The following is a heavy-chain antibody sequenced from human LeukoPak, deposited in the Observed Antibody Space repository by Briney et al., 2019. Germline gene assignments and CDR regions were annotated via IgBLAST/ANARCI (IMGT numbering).Heavy chain of an antibody. D-gene: IGHD6-19*01. CDR2: ISGSGGST. CDR3: ARRSGIAVAGAFDY. CDR1: GFTFSSYG. V-gene: IGHV3-23*01. Sequence: GGSLRLSCAASGFTFSSYGMSWVRQAPGKGLEWVSGISGSGGSTYYADSVKGRFTISRDNSKNTLYLQMNSLRAEDTAVYYCARRSGIAVAGAFDYWGQGTLVTVSS. J-gene: IGHJ4*02.